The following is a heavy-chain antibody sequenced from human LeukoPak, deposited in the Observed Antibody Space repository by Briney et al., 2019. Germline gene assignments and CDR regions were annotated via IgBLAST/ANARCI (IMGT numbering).Heavy chain of an antibody. CDR2: IIPILGIA. CDR3: ARDQVDFWSGYQYYFDY. D-gene: IGHD3-3*01. CDR1: GGTFSSYA. J-gene: IGHJ4*02. Sequence: GASVKVSCKASGGTFSSYAISWVRQAPGQGLEWMGRIIPILGIANYAQKFQGRVTMTRDTSTSTVYMELSSLRSEDTAVYYCARDQVDFWSGYQYYFDYWGQGTLVTVSS. V-gene: IGHV1-69*04.